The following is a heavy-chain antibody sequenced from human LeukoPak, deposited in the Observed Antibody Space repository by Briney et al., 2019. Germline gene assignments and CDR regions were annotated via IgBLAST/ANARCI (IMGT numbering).Heavy chain of an antibody. CDR3: ARRRYYDGSGYLE. J-gene: IGHJ1*01. D-gene: IGHD3-22*01. Sequence: SETLSLTCSVSGDSVSRSDSYWDWIRQPPGKGLEWVGTIYYSGRTYYSPSLKSRVTMSVDPSNNQFSLTLRSVTAADTAVYYCARRRYYDGSGYLEWGQGTLLSVSS. CDR2: IYYSGRT. V-gene: IGHV4-39*01. CDR1: GDSVSRSDSY.